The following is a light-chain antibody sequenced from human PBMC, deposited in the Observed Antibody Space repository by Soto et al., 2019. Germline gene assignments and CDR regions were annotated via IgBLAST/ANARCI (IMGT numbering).Light chain of an antibody. CDR3: AAWDDSRNGRV. V-gene: IGLV1-44*01. J-gene: IGLJ3*02. Sequence: QSVLTQPPSASGTPGQRVTIPCSGTHSNIGRNSVNWYLQLPGTAPRLLIFSSNQRPSGVPDRFSGSRSGTSASLAITGLRSEDDAYYYCAAWDDSRNGRVFGGGTKLTVL. CDR2: SSN. CDR1: HSNIGRNS.